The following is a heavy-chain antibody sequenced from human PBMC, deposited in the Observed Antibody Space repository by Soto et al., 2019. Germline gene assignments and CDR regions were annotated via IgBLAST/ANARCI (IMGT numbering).Heavy chain of an antibody. CDR3: AREIMPLTNDSYFDL. CDR2: IFDSGST. Sequence: SETLSLTCTVSGGSISGGVHSWSWIRQPPGKGLEWIGHIFDSGSTYYDPSLKSRLTISVDTSKNQFSLRLSSVTAADTAVYYCAREIMPLTNDSYFDLWGRGTLVPVSP. D-gene: IGHD2-8*01. V-gene: IGHV4-30-4*01. J-gene: IGHJ2*01. CDR1: GGSISGGVHS.